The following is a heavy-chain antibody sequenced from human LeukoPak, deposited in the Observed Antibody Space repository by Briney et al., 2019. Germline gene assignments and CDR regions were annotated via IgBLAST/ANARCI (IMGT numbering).Heavy chain of an antibody. CDR2: IYYSGST. CDR1: GGSISSSSYY. J-gene: IGHJ4*02. Sequence: PSETLSLTCTVSGGSISSSSYYWGWIRQPPGKGLEWIGCIYYSGSTYYNPSLKSRVTISVDTSKIQFSLRLSSVPAADTAVYYCAAPIRGGDYWGQGTLVTVSS. CDR3: AAPIRGGDY. D-gene: IGHD3-10*01. V-gene: IGHV4-39*01.